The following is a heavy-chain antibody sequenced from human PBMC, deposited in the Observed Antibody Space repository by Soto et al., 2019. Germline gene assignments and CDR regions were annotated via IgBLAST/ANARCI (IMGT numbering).Heavy chain of an antibody. CDR3: AREKVGTTSFDN. Sequence: TLSLTCSVSGFSISRGYYWSWVRQPPGKGLEWIGSIYPSVSSYHNPSLATRLRLSIDTSKNQFTLNLTSVTAADTALYFCAREKVGTTSFDNWGQGIQVTVSS. CDR2: IYPSVSS. D-gene: IGHD1-1*01. J-gene: IGHJ4*02. V-gene: IGHV4-38-2*02. CDR1: GFSISRGYY.